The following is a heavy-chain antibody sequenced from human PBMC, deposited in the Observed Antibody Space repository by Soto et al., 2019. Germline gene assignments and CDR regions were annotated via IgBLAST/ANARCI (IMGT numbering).Heavy chain of an antibody. CDR1: GVSISSSSYY. CDR3: ARHLRFLESPYYYYMDV. V-gene: IGHV4-39*01. Sequence: SETLSLTCTVSGVSISSSSYYWGWIRQPPGKGLEWIGSIYYSGSTYYNPSLKSRVTISVDTSKNQFSLKLGSVTAADTAVYYCARHLRFLESPYYYYMDVWGKGTTVTVSS. D-gene: IGHD3-3*01. J-gene: IGHJ6*03. CDR2: IYYSGST.